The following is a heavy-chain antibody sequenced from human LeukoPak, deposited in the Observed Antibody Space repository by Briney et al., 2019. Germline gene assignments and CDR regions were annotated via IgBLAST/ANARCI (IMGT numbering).Heavy chain of an antibody. CDR3: AKASSYVNFDY. CDR2: ISNDGVNT. Sequence: GGSLRLSCAASGFTFSNYGMHWVRQLPGNGLEWVSVISNDGVNTYQADSVKGRFTVSRDNAKSSLYLQMNSLRVEDTAVYYCAKASSYVNFDYWGQGTLVAVSS. J-gene: IGHJ4*02. D-gene: IGHD3-16*01. V-gene: IGHV3-33*03. CDR1: GFTFSNYG.